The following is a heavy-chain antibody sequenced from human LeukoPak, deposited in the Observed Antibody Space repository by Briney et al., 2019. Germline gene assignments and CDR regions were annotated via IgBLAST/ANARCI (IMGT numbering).Heavy chain of an antibody. CDR3: AKGPLYYYDSSGYLDAYYFDY. CDR2: ISYDGSNK. CDR1: GFTFSSYW. V-gene: IGHV3-30*18. J-gene: IGHJ4*02. Sequence: PGGSLRLSCAASGFTFSSYWMSWVRQAPGKGLEWVAVISYDGSNKYYADSVKGRFTISRDNSKNTLYLQMNSLRAEDTAVYYCAKGPLYYYDSSGYLDAYYFDYWGQGTLVTVSS. D-gene: IGHD3-22*01.